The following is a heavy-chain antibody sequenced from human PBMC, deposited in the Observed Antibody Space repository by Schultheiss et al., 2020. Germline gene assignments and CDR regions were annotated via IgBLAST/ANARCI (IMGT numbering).Heavy chain of an antibody. J-gene: IGHJ2*01. CDR2: IKSKTDGGTT. Sequence: GESLKISCAASGFTFSNAWMSWVRQAPGKGLEWVGRIKSKTDGGTTDYAAPVKGRFTISRDDSKNTLYLQMNSLKTEDTAVYYCTTDPVTGYFDLWGRGTLVTVSS. CDR3: TTDPVTGYFDL. CDR1: GFTFSNAW. D-gene: IGHD2-21*02. V-gene: IGHV3-15*01.